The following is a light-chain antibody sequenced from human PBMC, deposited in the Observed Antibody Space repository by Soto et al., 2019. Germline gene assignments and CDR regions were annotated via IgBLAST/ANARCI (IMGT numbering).Light chain of an antibody. Sequence: SSELTQPPSVSLAPGKTARITCGGNNIGSKSVHWYQQKPGQAPVLVIYYDSDRPSGIPERFSGSNSGNTATLTISRVEAGDEADYYCQVWDSSSDPVFGGGTKLTVL. J-gene: IGLJ2*01. V-gene: IGLV3-21*04. CDR3: QVWDSSSDPV. CDR1: NIGSKS. CDR2: YDS.